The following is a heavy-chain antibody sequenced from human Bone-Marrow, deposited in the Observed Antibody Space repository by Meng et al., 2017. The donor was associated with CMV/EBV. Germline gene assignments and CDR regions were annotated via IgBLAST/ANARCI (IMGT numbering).Heavy chain of an antibody. Sequence: SGFSFGDYGMSWVRQAPGKGLEWVASISQRGTTTSYGDSVKGRVTISRDNANNTLYVQMHSLTVEDTAVYYCAKGRGGASTSYFDSWGQGTLVTVSS. J-gene: IGHJ4*02. CDR2: ISQRGTTT. D-gene: IGHD3-10*01. CDR1: GFSFGDYG. CDR3: AKGRGGASTSYFDS. V-gene: IGHV3-23*01.